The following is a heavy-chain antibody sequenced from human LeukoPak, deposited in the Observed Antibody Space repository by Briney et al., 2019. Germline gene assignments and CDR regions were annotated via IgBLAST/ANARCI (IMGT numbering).Heavy chain of an antibody. CDR1: GYTFTSYY. Sequence: GASVKVSCKASGYTFTSYYMHWVRQAPGQGLEWMGLISAYNGNTNYAQKLQGRVTMTTDTSTSTAYMELRSLRSDDTAVYYCARLGFRYSTRYFDSRGQGTLVTVSS. D-gene: IGHD1-26*01. CDR2: ISAYNGNT. V-gene: IGHV1-18*04. J-gene: IGHJ4*02. CDR3: ARLGFRYSTRYFDS.